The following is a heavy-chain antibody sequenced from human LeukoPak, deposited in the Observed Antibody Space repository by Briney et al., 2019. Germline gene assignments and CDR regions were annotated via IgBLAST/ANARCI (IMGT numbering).Heavy chain of an antibody. CDR2: IKQDGSEK. D-gene: IGHD5-24*01. J-gene: IGHJ1*01. CDR3: ARDGEEMATIVEYFQH. V-gene: IGHV3-7*01. Sequence: GGSLRLSCAASGFTFSSYWMSWVRQAPGKGLEWVANIKQDGSEKYYVDSVKGRFTISRDNAKNSLYLQMNSLRAEDTAVYYCARDGEEMATIVEYFQHWGQGTLVTVSS. CDR1: GFTFSSYW.